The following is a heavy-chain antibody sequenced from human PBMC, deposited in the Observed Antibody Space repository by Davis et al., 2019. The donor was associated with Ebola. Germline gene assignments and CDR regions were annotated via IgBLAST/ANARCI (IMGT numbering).Heavy chain of an antibody. CDR1: GGSISSGGYS. Sequence: SETLSLTCAVSGGSISSGGYSWSWIRQPPGKGLEWIGYIYHSGSTYYNPSLKSRVTISVDRSKNQFSLKLSSVTAADTAVYYCARESSSSWQLDYWGQGTLVTVSS. D-gene: IGHD6-13*01. CDR2: IYHSGST. V-gene: IGHV4-30-2*01. CDR3: ARESSSSWQLDY. J-gene: IGHJ4*02.